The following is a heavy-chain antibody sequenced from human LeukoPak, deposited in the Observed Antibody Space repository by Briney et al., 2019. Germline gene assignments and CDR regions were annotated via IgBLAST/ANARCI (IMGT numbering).Heavy chain of an antibody. CDR3: AYVGAARWFDP. J-gene: IGHJ5*02. V-gene: IGHV1-69-2*01. Sequence: VKISCKVSGYTFTDYYMHWVQQAPGKGLEWMGLVEPEDGETIYAEKFQGRVTITADTSTDTAYMELSSLRSEDTAVYYCAYVGAARWFDPWGQGTLVTVSS. CDR2: VEPEDGET. CDR1: GYTFTDYY. D-gene: IGHD1-26*01.